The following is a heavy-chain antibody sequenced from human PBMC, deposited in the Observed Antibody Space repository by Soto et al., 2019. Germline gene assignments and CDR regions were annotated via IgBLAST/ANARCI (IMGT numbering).Heavy chain of an antibody. CDR1: GGSISSYY. Sequence: SETLSLTCTVSGGSISSYYWSWIRQPPGKGLEWIGYIYYSGSTNYNPSLKSRVTISVDTSKNQFSLKLSSVTAADTAVYYCARVLEVATINYYYYGMDVWGQGTTVTVSS. CDR3: ARVLEVATINYYYYGMDV. J-gene: IGHJ6*02. CDR2: IYYSGST. V-gene: IGHV4-59*01. D-gene: IGHD5-12*01.